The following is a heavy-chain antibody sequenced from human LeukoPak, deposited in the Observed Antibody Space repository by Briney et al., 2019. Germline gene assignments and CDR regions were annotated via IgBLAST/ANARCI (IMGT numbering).Heavy chain of an antibody. D-gene: IGHD2-2*02. CDR1: GGSISSYY. J-gene: IGHJ6*03. Sequence: SETLSLTCTVSGGSISSYYWSWIRQPPGKGLEWIGYIYHSGSTYYNPSLKSRVTISVDRSKNQFSLKLSSVTAADTAVYYCARGASEVVPAAILYYYYYMDVWGKGTTVTVSS. CDR2: IYHSGST. CDR3: ARGASEVVPAAILYYYYYMDV. V-gene: IGHV4-59*12.